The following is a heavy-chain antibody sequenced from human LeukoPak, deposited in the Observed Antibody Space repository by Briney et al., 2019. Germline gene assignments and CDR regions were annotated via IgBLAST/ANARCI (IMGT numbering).Heavy chain of an antibody. V-gene: IGHV3-33*01. J-gene: IGHJ3*02. D-gene: IGHD4-23*01. CDR1: GFTFSSYS. Sequence: PGGSLRLSCAASGFTFSSYSMHWVRQAPGKGLEWVAVIWSDENKKFYADPVKGRFTISRDNFKSTLYLQMDSLRVEDMAVYYCAREGLTSTPNNAFDIWGQGSVVTVSS. CDR3: AREGLTSTPNNAFDI. CDR2: IWSDENKK.